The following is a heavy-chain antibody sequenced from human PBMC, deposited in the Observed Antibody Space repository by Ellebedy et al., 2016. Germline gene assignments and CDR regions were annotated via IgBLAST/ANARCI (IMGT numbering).Heavy chain of an antibody. V-gene: IGHV3-7*04. CDR1: GFTFSSYW. CDR3: ARDWGGTTVTAN. D-gene: IGHD4-17*01. CDR2: IIQDGSEK. Sequence: GESLKISXAASGFTFSSYWMSWVRQAPGKGLEWVANIIQDGSEKYYVDSVKGRFTISRDNAKNSLYLQMNSLRAEDTAVYYCARDWGGTTVTANWGQGTLVTVSS. J-gene: IGHJ4*02.